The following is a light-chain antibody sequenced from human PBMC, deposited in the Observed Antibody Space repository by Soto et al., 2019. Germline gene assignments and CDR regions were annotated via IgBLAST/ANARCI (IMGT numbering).Light chain of an antibody. CDR2: GAS. CDR1: QSVSSN. CDR3: QQYNDWPPYT. J-gene: IGKJ2*01. Sequence: EIVIPQSPAPLSVSPGERATLSCRASQSVSSNLAWYQQKPGQAPRLLIYGASTRATGIPARFSGSGSGTEFTLTIGSLQSEDFADYYCQQYNDWPPYTFGQGTKLEIK. V-gene: IGKV3-15*01.